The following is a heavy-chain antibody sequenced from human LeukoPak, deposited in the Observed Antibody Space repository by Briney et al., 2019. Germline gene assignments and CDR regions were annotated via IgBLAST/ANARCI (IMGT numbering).Heavy chain of an antibody. D-gene: IGHD6-19*01. CDR1: GYTFTGYY. Sequence: ASAKVSCKASGYTFTGYYMHWVRQAPGQGLEWMGWINPNSGGTNYAQKFQGRVTMTRDTSISTAYMELSRLRSDDTAVYYCAREALAVAGTGNYWGQGTLVTVSS. CDR2: INPNSGGT. CDR3: AREALAVAGTGNY. V-gene: IGHV1-2*02. J-gene: IGHJ4*02.